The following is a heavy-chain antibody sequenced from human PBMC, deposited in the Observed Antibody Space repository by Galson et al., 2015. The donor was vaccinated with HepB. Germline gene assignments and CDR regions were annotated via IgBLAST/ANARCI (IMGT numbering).Heavy chain of an antibody. D-gene: IGHD3-3*01. CDR1: GYTFTSYG. Sequence: SVKVSCKASGYTFTSYGISWVRQAPGQGLEWMGWISAYNGNTNYAQKLQGRVTMTTDTSTSTAYMELRSLRSDDTAVYYCARSLTYYDFWSGYPYYFDYWGQGTLVTVSP. CDR3: ARSLTYYDFWSGYPYYFDY. CDR2: ISAYNGNT. J-gene: IGHJ4*02. V-gene: IGHV1-18*04.